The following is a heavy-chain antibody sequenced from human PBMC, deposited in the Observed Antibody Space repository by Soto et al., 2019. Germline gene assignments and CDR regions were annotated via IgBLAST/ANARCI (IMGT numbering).Heavy chain of an antibody. J-gene: IGHJ5*02. CDR1: GYNFFNYY. Sequence: QVQLVQSGAEVKKPGASVKVSCKASGYNFFNYYVHWVRQAPVQGLAWVGIIDPSYDYTFYAEKFQGRGTLTTDASTSTLFMGLTRLTSAYTAIYFCSKVGGKRARDLSSGYYNWFDTWGQGTLVTVSS. V-gene: IGHV1-46*01. CDR2: IDPSYDYT. CDR3: SKVGGKRARDLSSGYYNWFDT. D-gene: IGHD3-3*01.